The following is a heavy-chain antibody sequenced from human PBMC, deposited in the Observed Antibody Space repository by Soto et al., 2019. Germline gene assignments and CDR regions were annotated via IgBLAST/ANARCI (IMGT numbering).Heavy chain of an antibody. CDR1: GYNFIAYA. CDR3: AREVDQFGSGTYKTYLDH. CDR2: IDAANGNT. J-gene: IGHJ4*02. Sequence: QVQLVQSGAEVKKPGAPVKVSCKASGYNFIAYAIHWVRQAPGQGLEWMGRIDAANGNTRYSQRFEGRVSITRDSSAITVYVEVSSLRLEDTAIYYCAREVDQFGSGTYKTYLDHWGQGTLVTVSS. D-gene: IGHD3-10*01. V-gene: IGHV1-3*01.